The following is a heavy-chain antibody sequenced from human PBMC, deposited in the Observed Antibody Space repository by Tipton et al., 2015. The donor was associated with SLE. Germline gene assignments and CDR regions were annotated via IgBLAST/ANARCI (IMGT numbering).Heavy chain of an antibody. J-gene: IGHJ3*02. Sequence: SLRLSCAASGFTFSSYSMNWVRQAPGKGLEWVSSISSSSSYIYYADSVKGRFTISRDNAKNSLYLQMNSLRAEDTAVYYCARGPQWLRVGSAFDIWGQGTMVTVSS. V-gene: IGHV3-21*01. CDR1: GFTFSSYS. CDR2: ISSSSSYI. D-gene: IGHD6-19*01. CDR3: ARGPQWLRVGSAFDI.